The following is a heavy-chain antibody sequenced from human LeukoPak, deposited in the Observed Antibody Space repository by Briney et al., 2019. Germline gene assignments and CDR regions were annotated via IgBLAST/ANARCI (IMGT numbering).Heavy chain of an antibody. D-gene: IGHD4-17*01. Sequence: ASVKVSCKASGYTFTRYDINWVRQAAGQGLEWMGWRNPNSGNTGYAQKFPGRVTMTRNTSISTAYMELSSLSSEDTAVYYCVRGPDYGDSEYYMDVWGKGTTVTVSS. CDR2: RNPNSGNT. CDR1: GYTFTRYD. CDR3: VRGPDYGDSEYYMDV. J-gene: IGHJ6*03. V-gene: IGHV1-8*01.